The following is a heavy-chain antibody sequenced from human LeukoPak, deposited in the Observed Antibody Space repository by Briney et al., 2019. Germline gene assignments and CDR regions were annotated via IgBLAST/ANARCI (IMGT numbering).Heavy chain of an antibody. Sequence: SETLSLTCTVSGGSIISGDYYWIWIRQHPGKGLEWIGYIYYSGTTYYSPSLKSRVTIKFTRTKNQFTLKPRTGTCVAAAVYYFASALGTGWSQKDWGQGTLVTVSS. D-gene: IGHD6-19*01. CDR2: IYYSGTT. CDR1: GGSIISGDYY. CDR3: ASALGTGWSQKD. V-gene: IGHV4-31*03. J-gene: IGHJ4*02.